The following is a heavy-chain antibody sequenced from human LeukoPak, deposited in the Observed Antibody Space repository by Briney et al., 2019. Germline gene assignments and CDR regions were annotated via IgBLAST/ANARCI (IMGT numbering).Heavy chain of an antibody. V-gene: IGHV1-69*01. D-gene: IGHD1-26*01. J-gene: IGHJ6*02. CDR1: GGTFSSYA. CDR3: ARSSVWWELLDYYYGMDV. Sequence: GASVKVSCKASGGTFSSYAISWVRQAPGQGLEWMGGIIPIFGTANYAQKFQGRVTITADESTSTAYMELRSLRSDDTAVYYCARSSVWWELLDYYYGMDVWGQGTTVTVSS. CDR2: IIPIFGTA.